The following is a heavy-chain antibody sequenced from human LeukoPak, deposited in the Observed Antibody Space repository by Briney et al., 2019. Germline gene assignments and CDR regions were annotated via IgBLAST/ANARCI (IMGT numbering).Heavy chain of an antibody. J-gene: IGHJ6*02. V-gene: IGHV4-34*01. CDR2: INHSGST. CDR3: ATYYYGSGSYQTRGSYGMDV. Sequence: PSETLSLTCAVYGGSFSGYYWSWIRQPPGKGLEWIGEINHSGSTNYNPSLKSRVTISVDTSKNQFSLKLSSVTAADTAVYYCATYYYGSGSYQTRGSYGMDVWGQGTTVTVSS. CDR1: GGSFSGYY. D-gene: IGHD3-10*01.